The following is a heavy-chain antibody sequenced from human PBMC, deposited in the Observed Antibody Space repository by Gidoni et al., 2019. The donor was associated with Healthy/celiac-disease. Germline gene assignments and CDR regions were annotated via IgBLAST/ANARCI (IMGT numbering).Heavy chain of an antibody. D-gene: IGHD2-15*01. J-gene: IGHJ4*02. CDR1: GFTFDDYA. CDR3: AKDLGTSRGGPIDY. CDR2: ISWNSGSI. V-gene: IGHV3-9*01. Sequence: EVQLVESGGGLVQPGRSLRLSCAASGFTFDDYAMHWVRQAPGKGLEWVSGISWNSGSIGYADSVKGRFTISRDNAKNSLYLQMNSLRAEDTALYYCAKDLGTSRGGPIDYWGQGTLVTVSS.